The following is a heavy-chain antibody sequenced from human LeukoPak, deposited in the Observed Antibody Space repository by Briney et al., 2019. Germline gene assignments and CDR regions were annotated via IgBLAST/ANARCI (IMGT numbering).Heavy chain of an antibody. J-gene: IGHJ6*03. CDR3: ARAPLGSHMDV. D-gene: IGHD2-15*01. Sequence: GGSLRLSCAASGFIFSSYDMHWVRQATGKGLEWVSAIGTAGDTYYPGSVKGRFTISRENAKNSLYLQMNSLRAGDTAVYYCARAPLGSHMDVWGKGTTVTVSS. CDR1: GFIFSSYD. CDR2: IGTAGDT. V-gene: IGHV3-13*01.